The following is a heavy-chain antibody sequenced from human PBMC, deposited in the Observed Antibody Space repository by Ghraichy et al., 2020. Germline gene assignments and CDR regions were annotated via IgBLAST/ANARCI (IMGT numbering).Heavy chain of an antibody. J-gene: IGHJ3*01. V-gene: IGHV3-7*01. CDR1: GFGFSSYW. CDR3: ASGRGGLG. CDR2: INQDGSEK. D-gene: IGHD3-16*01. Sequence: GETLNISCAASGFGFSSYWMTWVRQAPGKGLEWVANINQDGSEKYYVDSVKGRFTISRDNAKNSVSLQMNSLRAEDTALYYCASGRGGLGWGQGTMVTVSS.